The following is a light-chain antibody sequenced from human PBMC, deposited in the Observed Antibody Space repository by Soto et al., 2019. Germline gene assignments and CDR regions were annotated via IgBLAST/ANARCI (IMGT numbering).Light chain of an antibody. Sequence: QSALTQPASVSGSPGQSITISCTGTSSDIGGFQYVSWYQQYPGKAPKLMISGVSYRPSGVSDRFSGSKSGNTASLTISGLQAEDEADYYCSSYTSNTTVIFGGGTKLTVL. J-gene: IGLJ2*01. V-gene: IGLV2-14*01. CDR3: SSYTSNTTVI. CDR1: SSDIGGFQY. CDR2: GVS.